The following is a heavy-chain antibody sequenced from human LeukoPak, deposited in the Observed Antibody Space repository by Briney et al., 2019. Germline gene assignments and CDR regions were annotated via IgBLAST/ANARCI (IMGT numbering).Heavy chain of an antibody. CDR3: ARGSPYSGTYYPFDN. D-gene: IGHD1-26*01. Sequence: GGSQTLSCAPSGLTFSSYWMRWVRHAPGEWRECVANIKQDGSETYYVDSVKGRFTISRDNARNSLYLQMNSLRAEDTAVYYCARGSPYSGTYYPFDNWGQGTLVTVSS. V-gene: IGHV3-7*04. CDR2: IKQDGSET. CDR1: GLTFSSYW. J-gene: IGHJ4*02.